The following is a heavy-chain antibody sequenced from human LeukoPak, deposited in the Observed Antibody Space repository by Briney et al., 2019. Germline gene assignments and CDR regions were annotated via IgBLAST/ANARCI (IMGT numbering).Heavy chain of an antibody. D-gene: IGHD3-10*01. CDR2: INGSGDFT. CDR3: AKVPYGSGTRGGFDY. V-gene: IGHV3-23*01. CDR1: GFTFSSYG. J-gene: IGHJ4*02. Sequence: PGGTLRLSCAASGFTFSSYGMSWVRQAPGKGLEWVSTINGSGDFTYYADSVKGRFTISRDNSKNTLYLQMNSLRAEDTAVYYCAKVPYGSGTRGGFDYWGQGTLVTVSS.